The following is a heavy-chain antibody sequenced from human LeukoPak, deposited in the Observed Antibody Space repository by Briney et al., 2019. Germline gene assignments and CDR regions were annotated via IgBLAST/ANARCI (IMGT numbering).Heavy chain of an antibody. V-gene: IGHV4-59*01. CDR1: GGSISSYY. CDR2: IYYSGST. CDR3: ARIESGNSGDY. D-gene: IGHD4-23*01. J-gene: IGHJ4*02. Sequence: SETLSLTCTVSGGSISSYYWSWIRQPPGKGLEWIGYIYYSGSTNYNPSLKSRVTISVDTSKNQFSLKLSSVTAADTAVYYCARIESGNSGDYWGQGTLVTVSS.